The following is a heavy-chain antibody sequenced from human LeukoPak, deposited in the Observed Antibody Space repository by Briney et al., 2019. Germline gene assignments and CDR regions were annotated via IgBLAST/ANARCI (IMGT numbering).Heavy chain of an antibody. Sequence: ASEKVSCKASGYTFTRYHLHLVRQAPGQGLEWLGWINPYSGDTKYTQNFQGRVTFTRDTSIDTAYMELSRLTFDDTAMYYCTRVRGSSTGSNYGMDVWGQGTTVTVSS. J-gene: IGHJ6*02. V-gene: IGHV1-2*02. D-gene: IGHD6-25*01. CDR3: TRVRGSSTGSNYGMDV. CDR1: GYTFTRYH. CDR2: INPYSGDT.